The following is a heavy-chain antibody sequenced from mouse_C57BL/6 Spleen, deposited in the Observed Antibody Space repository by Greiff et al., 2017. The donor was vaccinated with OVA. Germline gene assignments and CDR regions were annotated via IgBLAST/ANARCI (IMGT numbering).Heavy chain of an antibody. CDR3: AVSYGSSIPGAMDY. CDR1: GYAFSSSW. V-gene: IGHV1-82*01. J-gene: IGHJ4*01. Sequence: VKLQESGPELVKPGASVKISCKASGYAFSSSWMNWVKQRPGKGLEWIGRIYPGDGDTNYNGKFKGKATLTADKSYSTAYMQLSSLTSEDSAVYFCAVSYGSSIPGAMDYWGQGTSVTVSS. CDR2: IYPGDGDT. D-gene: IGHD1-1*01.